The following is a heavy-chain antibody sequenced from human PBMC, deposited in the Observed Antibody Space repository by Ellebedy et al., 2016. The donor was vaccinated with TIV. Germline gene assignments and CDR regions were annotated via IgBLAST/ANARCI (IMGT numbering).Heavy chain of an antibody. CDR3: ARDPVGVGPAFDV. CDR1: EFTFSNYG. V-gene: IGHV3-23*01. D-gene: IGHD4-23*01. CDR2: IRASGDTT. J-gene: IGHJ3*01. Sequence: GESLKISCIVSEFTFSNYGMSWVRQSPGKGLEWVSAIRASGDTTYYADSVKGRFTISRDNSKDTLFLQMNSLRAEDTAIYFCARDPVGVGPAFDVWGQGTMVTVSS.